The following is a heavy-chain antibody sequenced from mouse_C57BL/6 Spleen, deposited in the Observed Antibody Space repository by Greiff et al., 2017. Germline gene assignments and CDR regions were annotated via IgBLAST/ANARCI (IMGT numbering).Heavy chain of an antibody. CDR2: ILPGSGST. CDR3: ARRDNYRSSYDYAMDC. D-gene: IGHD1-1*01. CDR1: GYTFTGYW. J-gene: IGHJ4*01. V-gene: IGHV1-9*01. Sequence: QVQLQQSGAELMKPGASVKLSCKATGYTFTGYWIEWVKQRPGHGLEWIGEILPGSGSTNYNEKFKGEATFTADTSANTACMQLSSLTTEDSAIFCCARRDNYRSSYDYAMDCWGQGTSVTVST.